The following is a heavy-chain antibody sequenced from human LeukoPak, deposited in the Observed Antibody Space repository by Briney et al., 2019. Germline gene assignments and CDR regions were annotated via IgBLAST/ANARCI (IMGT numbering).Heavy chain of an antibody. CDR3: VRGTYSDDYSLGY. D-gene: IGHD5-18*01. Sequence: GGSVRLSCVASGFTFSRFSMKWVRQAPGKGLEWLSYISGSTNIISYGDSVKGRFTISRDNAKNSLFLQMNSLRVEDTAVYYCVRGTYSDDYSLGYWGQGALVIVSS. J-gene: IGHJ4*02. V-gene: IGHV3-48*01. CDR1: GFTFSRFS. CDR2: ISGSTNII.